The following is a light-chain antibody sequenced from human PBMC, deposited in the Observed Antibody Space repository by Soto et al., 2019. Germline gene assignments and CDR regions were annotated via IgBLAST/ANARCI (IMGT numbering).Light chain of an antibody. Sequence: ERVMTQSPATLSVSPGERATLSCRASETVSINLAWFQQKPGQAPRLLIYGASTRATGVPARFSGSGSVTEFTLTISSLQSEDFAVYYCQQYNSWPYTFGQGTKVDIK. CDR1: ETVSIN. CDR3: QQYNSWPYT. V-gene: IGKV3-15*01. CDR2: GAS. J-gene: IGKJ2*01.